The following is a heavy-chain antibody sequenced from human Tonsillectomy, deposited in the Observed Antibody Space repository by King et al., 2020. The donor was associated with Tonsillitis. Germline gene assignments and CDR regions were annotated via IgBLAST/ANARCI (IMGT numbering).Heavy chain of an antibody. V-gene: IGHV3-30*04. CDR2: ISYDGSNK. Sequence: VQLVESGGGVVQPGRSLRLSCAASGFTFSNYAMHWVRQAPGKGLEWVAVISYDGSNKYDADSVKGRFTISRDNSKNTLYLQMNSLRPEDTAVYYCARDSADDYVWGSYRYFVYWGQGNLVTVSS. D-gene: IGHD3-16*02. CDR3: ARDSADDYVWGSYRYFVY. CDR1: GFTFSNYA. J-gene: IGHJ4*02.